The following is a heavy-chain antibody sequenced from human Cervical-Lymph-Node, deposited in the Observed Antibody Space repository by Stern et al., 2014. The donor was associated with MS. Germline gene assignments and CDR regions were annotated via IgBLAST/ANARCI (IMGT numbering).Heavy chain of an antibody. J-gene: IGHJ4*02. Sequence: EVQLVESGGGLVKPGGSLRLSCAVSGFIFRDYSMNWVRQAPGKGLERISHIHRGDGYTYYTDSMKGRFIISRDNANNALYLQMNSLRADDTAVYYCVRGKAGTPDYWGQGTLVTVSS. V-gene: IGHV3-21*01. CDR3: VRGKAGTPDY. CDR2: IHRGDGYT. D-gene: IGHD1-7*01. CDR1: GFIFRDYS.